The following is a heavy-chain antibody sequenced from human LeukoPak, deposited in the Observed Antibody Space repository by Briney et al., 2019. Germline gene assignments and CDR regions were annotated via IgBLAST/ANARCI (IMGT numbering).Heavy chain of an antibody. D-gene: IGHD4-23*01. Sequence: SETLSLTCTVSGGSVSSSSYYWGWIRQPPGKGLEWIGSIYYSGSTYYNPSLKSRVTTSVDTSKNQFSLKLSSVTAADTAVYYCARDLNGGNSEGYYYYYMDVWGKGTTVTISS. V-gene: IGHV4-39*07. CDR1: GGSVSSSSYY. CDR3: ARDLNGGNSEGYYYYYMDV. CDR2: IYYSGST. J-gene: IGHJ6*03.